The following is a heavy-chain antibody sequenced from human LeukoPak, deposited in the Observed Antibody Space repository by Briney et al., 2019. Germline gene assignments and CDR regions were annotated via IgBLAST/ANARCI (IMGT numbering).Heavy chain of an antibody. CDR3: ARGRGATVITNFDY. Sequence: GESLKISCKGSGYSFPDHWIAWVRQPPGKGLEWMGIIYPGDSDTRYSPSFQGQVTLSPDKSINTAYLQWGSLKASDTAMYYCARGRGATVITNFDYWGEGTLVTVSS. CDR1: GYSFPDHW. J-gene: IGHJ4*02. D-gene: IGHD4-23*01. CDR2: IYPGDSDT. V-gene: IGHV5-51*01.